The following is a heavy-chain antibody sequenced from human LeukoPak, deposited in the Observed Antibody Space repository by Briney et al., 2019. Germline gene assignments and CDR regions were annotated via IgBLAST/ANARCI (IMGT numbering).Heavy chain of an antibody. D-gene: IGHD3-10*01. J-gene: IGHJ4*02. Sequence: ASVKVSCKTSGYTFTSYGLSWVRQAPGQGLEWMGWISAYNGNTNYAQKLQGRVTMTTDTSTSTAYMELRSLRSDDTAVYYCARDYYGSGSLIPGGYWGQGTLVTVSS. CDR3: ARDYYGSGSLIPGGY. V-gene: IGHV1-18*01. CDR2: ISAYNGNT. CDR1: GYTFTSYG.